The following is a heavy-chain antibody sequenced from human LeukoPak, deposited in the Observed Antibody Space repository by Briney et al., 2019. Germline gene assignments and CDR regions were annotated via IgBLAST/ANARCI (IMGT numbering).Heavy chain of an antibody. V-gene: IGHV3-30*02. CDR3: AKERMGYYYDSGFDY. Sequence: GGSLRLSCAASEFTFSSYGMHWVRQAPGKGLEWVAFIRYDGSNKYYADSVKGRFTISRDNSKNTLYLQMNSLRAEDTAVYYCAKERMGYYYDSGFDYWGQGTLVTVSS. D-gene: IGHD3-22*01. J-gene: IGHJ4*02. CDR2: IRYDGSNK. CDR1: EFTFSSYG.